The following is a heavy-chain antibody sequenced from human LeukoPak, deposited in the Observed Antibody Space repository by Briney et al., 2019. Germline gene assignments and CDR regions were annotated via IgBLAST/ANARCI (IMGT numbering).Heavy chain of an antibody. CDR3: ARPPLNYYDSSGYYYYFDY. CDR2: IYYSGNT. V-gene: IGHV4-39*01. J-gene: IGHJ4*02. D-gene: IGHD3-22*01. Sequence: SETLSLTCTVSGVSISSSNSYWGWIRQPPGKGLEWIGSIYYSGNTYYNASLKSQVSISIDTSKNQSSLKLSSVTAADTAVYYCARPPLNYYDSSGYYYYFDYWGQGTLVTVSS. CDR1: GVSISSSNSY.